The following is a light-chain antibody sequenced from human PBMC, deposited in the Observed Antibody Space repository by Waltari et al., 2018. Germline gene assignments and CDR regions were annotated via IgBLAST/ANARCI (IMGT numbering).Light chain of an antibody. V-gene: IGLV2-23*02. Sequence: QSGLTQPASVSGSPGQSRTISCTGTSRDVGNYNLVAWNQHYPGKAPKLMVYEVTKRTSGVSDRFSGSKSGNTASLTISGLQSEDEADYYCCSYAGLGIYVFGTGTKVTVL. CDR3: CSYAGLGIYV. J-gene: IGLJ1*01. CDR1: SRDVGNYNL. CDR2: EVT.